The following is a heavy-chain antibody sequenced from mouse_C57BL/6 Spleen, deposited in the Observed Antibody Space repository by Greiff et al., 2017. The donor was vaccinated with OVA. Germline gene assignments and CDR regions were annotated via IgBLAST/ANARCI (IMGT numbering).Heavy chain of an antibody. CDR1: GFTFSSYA. D-gene: IGHD1-1*01. V-gene: IGHV5-4*01. CDR2: ISDGGSYT. J-gene: IGHJ3*01. Sequence: DVHLVESGGGLVKPGGSLKLSCAASGFTFSSYAMSWVRQTPEKRLEWVATISDGGSYTYYPDNVKGRFTISRDNAKNNLYLQMSHLKSEDTAMYYCARSYYGSSYPFAYWGQGTLVTVSA. CDR3: ARSYYGSSYPFAY.